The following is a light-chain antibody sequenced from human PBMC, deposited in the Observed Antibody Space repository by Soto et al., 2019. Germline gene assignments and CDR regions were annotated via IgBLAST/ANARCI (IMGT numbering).Light chain of an antibody. V-gene: IGLV2-14*01. CDR3: RDGPNNLLHVG. J-gene: IGLJ3*02. CDR1: SSDVGGYDY. Sequence: QSALTQPDSGSGSPGQSITISCTGTSSDVGGYDYVSWYQQNPGKAPKLLISDFTDRASGVSHRFSGSKSGTTATLTISGLQAADDAEYYCRDGPNNLLHVGFGGGTKLTV. CDR2: DFT.